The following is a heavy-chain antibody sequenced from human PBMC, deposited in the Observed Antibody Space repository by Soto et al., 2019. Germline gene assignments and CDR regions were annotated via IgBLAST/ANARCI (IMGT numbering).Heavy chain of an antibody. D-gene: IGHD3-10*01. CDR1: GGSVSSGSYY. V-gene: IGHV4-61*01. Sequence: SETLSLTCTVSGGSVSSGSYYWSWIRQPPGKGLEWIGYIYYSGSTNYNPSLKSRVTISVDTSKNQFSLKLSSVTAADTAVYYCARGITMVRGAPLYGMDVWGQGTTVTSP. CDR2: IYYSGST. J-gene: IGHJ6*02. CDR3: ARGITMVRGAPLYGMDV.